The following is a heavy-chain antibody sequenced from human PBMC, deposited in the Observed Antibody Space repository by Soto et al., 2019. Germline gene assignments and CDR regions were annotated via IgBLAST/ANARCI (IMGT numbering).Heavy chain of an antibody. D-gene: IGHD3-3*01. Sequence: SETLSLTCAVYGGSFSGYYWSWIRQPPGKGLEWIGEINHSGSTNYNPSLKSRVTISVDTSKNQFSLKLSSVTAADTAVYYCARQSAIFGVVIIGLIGYWGQGTLVTVSS. CDR3: ARQSAIFGVVIIGLIGY. V-gene: IGHV4-34*01. J-gene: IGHJ4*02. CDR1: GGSFSGYY. CDR2: INHSGST.